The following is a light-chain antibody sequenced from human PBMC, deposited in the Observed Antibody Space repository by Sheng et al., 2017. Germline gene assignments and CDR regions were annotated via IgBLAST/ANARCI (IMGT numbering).Light chain of an antibody. CDR3: ATWIDSLNVWV. CDR1: SSDIGSNR. V-gene: IGLV1-44*01. J-gene: IGLJ3*02. Sequence: QSVLTQPPSASGTPGLRVTISCSGSSSDIGSNRVNWYQQLPGSAPRLLIYANNQRPSGVPARFSGSKSGTSASLAIAGLLSEDEGDYYCATWIDSLNVWVFGGGTKLTVL. CDR2: ANN.